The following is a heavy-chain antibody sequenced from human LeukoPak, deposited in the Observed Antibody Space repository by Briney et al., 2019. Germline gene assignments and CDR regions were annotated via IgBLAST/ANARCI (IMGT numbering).Heavy chain of an antibody. D-gene: IGHD3-3*01. CDR2: ISKGGTYI. CDR3: AREEDSNTIRSSYGMDV. J-gene: IGHJ6*02. CDR1: GFTFSPYT. V-gene: IGHV3-21*01. Sequence: GGSLRLSCAGSGFTFSPYTMNWVRQAPGKGLEWVSCISKGGTYIYYADSVRGRFTISRDNAKNSLYLQMNSLRAEDTAVYYCAREEDSNTIRSSYGMDVWGQGTTVTVSS.